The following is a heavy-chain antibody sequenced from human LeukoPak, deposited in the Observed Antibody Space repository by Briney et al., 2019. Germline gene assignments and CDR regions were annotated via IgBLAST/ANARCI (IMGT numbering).Heavy chain of an antibody. D-gene: IGHD5-24*01. CDR3: AVEMATITSAPDL. Sequence: ASVKVSCKTSGYSFTNYYMHWVRQAPGQGLEWMGIINPSGGSTNYAQKFQGRVTMTRDTSTSTAYMELSSLRSEDTAVYYCAVEMATITSAPDLWGRGTLVTVSS. CDR2: INPSGGST. CDR1: GYSFTNYY. V-gene: IGHV1-46*01. J-gene: IGHJ2*01.